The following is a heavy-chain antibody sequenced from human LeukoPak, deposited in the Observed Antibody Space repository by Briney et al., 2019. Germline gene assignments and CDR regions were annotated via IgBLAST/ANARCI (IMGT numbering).Heavy chain of an antibody. J-gene: IGHJ4*02. Sequence: SETLSLTCNVSGGSISSYYWSWIRQPPGKGLEWIGYIYYSGNTNYDPSLKSRVTISADTSKNQFSLKLSSVTAADTAMYYCARQRDNALSYFDYWGQGTLVTVSS. CDR2: IYYSGNT. CDR3: ARQRDNALSYFDY. D-gene: IGHD1-14*01. V-gene: IGHV4-59*08. CDR1: GGSISSYY.